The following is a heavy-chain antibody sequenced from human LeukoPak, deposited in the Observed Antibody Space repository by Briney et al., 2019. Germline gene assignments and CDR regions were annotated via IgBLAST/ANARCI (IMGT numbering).Heavy chain of an antibody. CDR1: GFTFSSYW. V-gene: IGHV3-7*01. CDR3: AREDTIALLTGIYYYYGMDV. Sequence: PGGSLRLSCAASGFTFSSYWMSWVRQAPGKGLDWMANIKHDGSEKYYVDSVKGRFTISRDNAKNSLYLQMNSLRAEDTAVYYCAREDTIALLTGIYYYYGMDVWGQGTTVTVSS. CDR2: IKHDGSEK. J-gene: IGHJ6*02. D-gene: IGHD3-9*01.